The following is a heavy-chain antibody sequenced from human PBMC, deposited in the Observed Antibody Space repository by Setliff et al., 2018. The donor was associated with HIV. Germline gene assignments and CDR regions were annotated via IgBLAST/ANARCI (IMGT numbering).Heavy chain of an antibody. CDR2: IRYDGSNK. Sequence: PGGSLRLSCAASGFTFSSYSMNWVRQAPGKGLEWVTFIRYDGSNKYYVDSVKGRFTISRDNSKNTVYLQMNSLRAEDTAVYYCARDVVSMKVDPGYFGNWGQGTQVTVSS. CDR3: ARDVVSMKVDPGYFGN. CDR1: GFTFSSYS. V-gene: IGHV3-30*02. J-gene: IGHJ4*02. D-gene: IGHD3-22*01.